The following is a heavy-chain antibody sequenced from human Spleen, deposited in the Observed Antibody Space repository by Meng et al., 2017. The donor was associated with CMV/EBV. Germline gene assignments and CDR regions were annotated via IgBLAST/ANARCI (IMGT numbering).Heavy chain of an antibody. D-gene: IGHD2-2*01. CDR2: IGTAGDT. CDR3: ARGYCSSTSCSTSSNWFDP. Sequence: GGSLRLSCAASGFTFSSYDMHWVRQATGKGLEWVSAIGTAGDTYYPGSVKGRFTISRENAKNTLYLQMNSLRAEDTAVYYCARGYCSSTSCSTSSNWFDPWGQGTLVTVSS. J-gene: IGHJ5*02. V-gene: IGHV3-13*01. CDR1: GFTFSSYD.